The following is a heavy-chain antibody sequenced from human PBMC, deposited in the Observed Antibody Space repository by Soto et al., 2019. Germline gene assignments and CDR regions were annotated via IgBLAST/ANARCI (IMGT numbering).Heavy chain of an antibody. D-gene: IGHD6-19*01. J-gene: IGHJ6*02. CDR2: TYYRSKWYD. CDR1: GDSVSNISAA. CDR3: AWLVTAVSGTDIYFCAKDV. Sequence: QVQLQQSGPGLVKPSQTLSLTCVISGDSVSNISAAWNWIRQSPSRGLEWLRRTYYRSKWYDDYSVAVEGQITVAANTSKNQYSRHLNPVTPEDTAVYYCAWLVTAVSGTDIYFCAKDVWGHATAVIVSS. V-gene: IGHV6-1*01.